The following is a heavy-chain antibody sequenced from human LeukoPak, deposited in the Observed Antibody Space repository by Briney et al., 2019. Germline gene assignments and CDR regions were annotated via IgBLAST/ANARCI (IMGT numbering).Heavy chain of an antibody. Sequence: VASVKVSCKASGYTFTGYYMHWVRHAPGQGLEWMGWINPNSGGTNYAQKFQGRVTMTRDTSISTAYMELSRLRSDDTAVYYCARALSRQIRDYLVFGYWGQGTLVTVSS. CDR2: INPNSGGT. D-gene: IGHD4-11*01. CDR1: GYTFTGYY. V-gene: IGHV1-2*02. CDR3: ARALSRQIRDYLVFGY. J-gene: IGHJ4*02.